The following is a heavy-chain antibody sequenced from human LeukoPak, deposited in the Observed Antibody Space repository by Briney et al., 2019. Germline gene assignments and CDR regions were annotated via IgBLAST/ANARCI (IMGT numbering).Heavy chain of an antibody. CDR1: GFTYSDYY. D-gene: IGHD2-2*01. V-gene: IGHV3-11*04. CDR3: ARADCSSSSCYELDY. Sequence: GGSLRLSCAGSGFTYSDYYMSWIRPAPGKGLEGVSYLSSSGGTIHSADSVKGRFTSSRDNAKNSLYLQMNSLRAEDTAVYYCARADCSSSSCYELDYWGQGTLVTVSS. J-gene: IGHJ4*02. CDR2: LSSSGGTI.